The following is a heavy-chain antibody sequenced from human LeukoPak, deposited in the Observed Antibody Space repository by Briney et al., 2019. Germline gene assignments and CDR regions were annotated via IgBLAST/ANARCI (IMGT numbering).Heavy chain of an antibody. J-gene: IGHJ4*02. CDR2: IYYSGST. CDR3: ARGLRDYGADY. CDR1: GGSISSGGYY. V-gene: IGHV4-31*03. Sequence: SQTLSLTCTVSGGSISSGGYYCSWIRQHPGKGLEWIGYIYYSGSTYYNPSLKSRVTISVDTSKNQFSLKLSSVTAADTAVYYCARGLRDYGADYWGQGTLVTVSS. D-gene: IGHD4-17*01.